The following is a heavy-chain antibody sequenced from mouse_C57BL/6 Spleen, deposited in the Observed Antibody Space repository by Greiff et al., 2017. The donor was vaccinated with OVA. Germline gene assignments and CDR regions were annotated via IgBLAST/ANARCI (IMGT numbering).Heavy chain of an antibody. CDR2: IDPSDSYT. CDR1: GYTFTSYW. CDR3: ARARGYGGFDY. J-gene: IGHJ2*01. Sequence: QVQLQQPGAELVRPGTSVKLSCKASGYTFTSYWMHWVKQRPGQGLEWIGVIDPSDSYTNYNQKFKGKATLTVDTSSSTAYMQLSSLTAEDSAVYYCARARGYGGFDYWGQGTTLTVSS. D-gene: IGHD2-2*01. V-gene: IGHV1-59*01.